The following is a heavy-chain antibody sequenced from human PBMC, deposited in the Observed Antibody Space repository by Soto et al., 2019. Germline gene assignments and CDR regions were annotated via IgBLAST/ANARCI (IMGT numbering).Heavy chain of an antibody. V-gene: IGHV4-31*03. CDR2: IYYSGST. Sequence: QVQLQESGPGLVKPSQTLSLTCTVSGGSISSGGYYWSWIRQHPGKGLEWIGYIYYSGSTYYNPSLKSRVTISVDTSKNQFSLKLSSVTAADTAVYYCARRDGDSSSTSCSATDYWGQGTLVTVSS. CDR1: GGSISSGGYY. D-gene: IGHD2-2*01. J-gene: IGHJ4*02. CDR3: ARRDGDSSSTSCSATDY.